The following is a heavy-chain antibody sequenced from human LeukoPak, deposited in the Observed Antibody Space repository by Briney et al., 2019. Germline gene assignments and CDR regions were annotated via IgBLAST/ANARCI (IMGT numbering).Heavy chain of an antibody. D-gene: IGHD1-26*01. CDR1: GGSISSYY. CDR3: ARHTLVGARNAFDI. CDR2: MYYSGNT. V-gene: IGHV4-59*08. Sequence: SETLSLTCNVSGGSISSYYWSWIRQPPGKGLEWIGYMYYSGNTNYNPSLKSRVTTSVDTSKNQFSLKLSSVTAADTAVYYCARHTLVGARNAFDIWGQGDNGHRLF. J-gene: IGHJ3*02.